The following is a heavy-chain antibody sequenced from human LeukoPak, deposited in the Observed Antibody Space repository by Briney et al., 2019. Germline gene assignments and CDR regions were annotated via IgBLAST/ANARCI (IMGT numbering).Heavy chain of an antibody. CDR1: GFTVSSNY. J-gene: IGHJ4*02. CDR2: IYSGGST. D-gene: IGHD3-10*01. Sequence: GGSLRLSCAASGFTVSSNYMSWVRQAPGKGLEWVSVIYSGGSTYYADSVKGRFTISGDKSKNTLYLQMNSLRAEDTAVYYCARAPGAYWFDYWGQGTLVTVSS. V-gene: IGHV3-53*01. CDR3: ARAPGAYWFDY.